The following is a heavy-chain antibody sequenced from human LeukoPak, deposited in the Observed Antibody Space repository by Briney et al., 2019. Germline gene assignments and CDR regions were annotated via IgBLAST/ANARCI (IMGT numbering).Heavy chain of an antibody. CDR1: GLTFSSYG. D-gene: IGHD6-19*01. CDR2: IRYDGSNK. V-gene: IGHV3-30*02. CDR3: AKDLHSSGWSARFDY. Sequence: GGSLRLSCAASGLTFSSYGMHWVRQAPGKGLEWVAFIRYDGSNKYYADSVKGRFTISRDNSKNTLYLQMNSLRAEDTAVYYCAKDLHSSGWSARFDYWGQGTLVTVSS. J-gene: IGHJ4*02.